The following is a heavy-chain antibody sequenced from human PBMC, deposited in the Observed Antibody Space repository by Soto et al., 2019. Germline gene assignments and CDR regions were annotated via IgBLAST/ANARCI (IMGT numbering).Heavy chain of an antibody. CDR3: AKEGSSSLYYFDC. V-gene: IGHV3-23*01. J-gene: IGHJ4*02. CDR1: GFTFTGYA. CDR2: IRGSGGST. Sequence: GGPLRLSCAASGFTFTGYAMSWFRQVPGKGLEWVSTIRGSGGSTYYADSVKGRFTISRDSSRNTLYLQMNSLRAEDTALYYCAKEGSSSLYYFDCWGQGTLVTVSS. D-gene: IGHD6-6*01.